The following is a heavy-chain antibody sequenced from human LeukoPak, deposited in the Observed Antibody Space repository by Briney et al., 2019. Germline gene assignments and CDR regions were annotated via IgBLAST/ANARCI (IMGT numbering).Heavy chain of an antibody. Sequence: SETLSLTCTVSGGSISSYYWSWIRQPPGKGLEWIGYIYYSGSTNYNPSLKSRVTISVDTSKNQFSLKLSSVTAADTAVYYCAGFSQLVRRDYFDYWGQGTLVTVSS. D-gene: IGHD6-6*01. V-gene: IGHV4-59*01. CDR1: GGSISSYY. CDR2: IYYSGST. CDR3: AGFSQLVRRDYFDY. J-gene: IGHJ4*02.